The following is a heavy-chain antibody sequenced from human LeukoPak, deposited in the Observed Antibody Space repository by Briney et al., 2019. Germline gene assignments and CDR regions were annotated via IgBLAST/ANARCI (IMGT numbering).Heavy chain of an antibody. CDR1: GGSISSGSYY. CDR2: IYTSGST. V-gene: IGHV4-61*02. D-gene: IGHD5-18*01. J-gene: IGHJ4*02. Sequence: PSQTLSLTCTVSGGSISSGSYYWTWIRQPAGKGLEWIGRIYTSGSTNRNPSLKSRVTISLDTSKNQFSLKLISVTAADTAVYFCARERTDTSMDYWGQGTLVTVSS. CDR3: ARERTDTSMDY.